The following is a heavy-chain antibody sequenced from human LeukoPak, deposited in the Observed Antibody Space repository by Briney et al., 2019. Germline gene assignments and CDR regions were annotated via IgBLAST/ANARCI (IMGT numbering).Heavy chain of an antibody. D-gene: IGHD6-19*01. V-gene: IGHV1-8*03. CDR1: GYTFTSYD. CDR3: ARGLIAVAGTGYYFDY. Sequence: ASVKVSCKASGYTFTSYDINWVRQATGQGLEWMGWMNPNSCNTGYAQKFQGRVTITRNTSISTAYMELSSLRSEDTAVYYCARGLIAVAGTGYYFDYWGQGTLVTVSS. CDR2: MNPNSCNT. J-gene: IGHJ4*02.